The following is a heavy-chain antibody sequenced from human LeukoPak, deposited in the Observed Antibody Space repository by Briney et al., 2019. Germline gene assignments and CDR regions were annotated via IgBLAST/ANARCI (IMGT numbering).Heavy chain of an antibody. J-gene: IGHJ6*03. CDR2: ITGSGGST. V-gene: IGHV3-23*01. CDR1: GFTFNNYA. Sequence: GGSLRLSCAASGFTFNNYAMSWVRQAPGKGLEWVSTITGSGGSTYSADSVKGRLTISRDNSKNTLYLQMNSLRADDTALYYCARNQDSSWYYYYMDVWGKGTTGTVSS. D-gene: IGHD6-13*01. CDR3: ARNQDSSWYYYYMDV.